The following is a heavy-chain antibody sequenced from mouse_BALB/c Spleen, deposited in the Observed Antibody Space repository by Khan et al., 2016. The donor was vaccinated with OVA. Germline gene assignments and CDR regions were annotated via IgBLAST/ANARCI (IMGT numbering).Heavy chain of an antibody. CDR2: IWAGGST. J-gene: IGHJ2*01. V-gene: IGHV2-9*02. CDR1: GFSLTNYG. CDR3: ARNREPDYFDY. Sequence: QVQLKESGPGLVAPPQSLSITCTVSGFSLTNYGVHWVRQPPGKGLEWLGVIWAGGSTNYNSALMSRLSISKDNSKSQVFLKMNSLQTDDTAMYFCARNREPDYFDYWGQGTTLTVSS.